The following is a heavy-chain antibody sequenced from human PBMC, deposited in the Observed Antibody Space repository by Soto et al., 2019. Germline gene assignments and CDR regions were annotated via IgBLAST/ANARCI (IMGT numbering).Heavy chain of an antibody. V-gene: IGHV1-69*01. CDR1: GGTFSSYA. D-gene: IGHD3-22*01. CDR2: IITIFGTA. CDR3: ASEYYYDSSGYFPDFQH. J-gene: IGHJ1*01. Sequence: QVQLVQSGAEVKKPGSSVKVSCKASGGTFSSYAISWVRQAPGQGLEWMGGIITIFGTANYAQKFQGRVTITADESTSTAYMELSSLRSEDTAVYYCASEYYYDSSGYFPDFQHWGQGTLVTVSS.